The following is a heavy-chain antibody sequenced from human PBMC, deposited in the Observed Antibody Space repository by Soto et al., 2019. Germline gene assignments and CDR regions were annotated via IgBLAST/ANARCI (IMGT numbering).Heavy chain of an antibody. J-gene: IGHJ4*02. Sequence: GGSLRLSCAASGFPFSSYYMNWIRQAPGKGLEWVSYISGSSNYTNYADSVKGRFAISRDSAKNSLYLQINSLRAEDTAVYYCARESGTYYFDYWGQGTLVTVSS. CDR2: ISGSSNYT. D-gene: IGHD1-26*01. CDR3: ARESGTYYFDY. V-gene: IGHV3-11*06. CDR1: GFPFSSYY.